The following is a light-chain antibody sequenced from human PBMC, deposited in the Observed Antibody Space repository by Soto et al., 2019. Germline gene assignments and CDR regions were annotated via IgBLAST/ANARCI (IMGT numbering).Light chain of an antibody. J-gene: IGLJ1*01. CDR3: CSYAGSSTYV. CDR1: SSDVGSYNL. CDR2: EVS. V-gene: IGLV2-23*02. Sequence: QSVLTQPASVSGSPGQSITISCTGTSSDVGSYNLVSWYQQHPGKAPKVMIYEVSKRPSGVSNRFSGPKFGNTASLTISGLQADDEADYYCCSYAGSSTYVFGTGTKVTVL.